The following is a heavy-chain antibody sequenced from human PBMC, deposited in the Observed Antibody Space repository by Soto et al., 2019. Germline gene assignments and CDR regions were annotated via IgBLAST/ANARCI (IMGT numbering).Heavy chain of an antibody. Sequence: QVQLVQSGAEVKKPGASVKVSCKASGYTFTSYDINWVRQATGQGLEWMGWMNPNSGNTGYAQKFQGRVTMTRNTSISTAYMELSSLRSEDTAVYYCARILYGSLAARPPNDYWGQGTLVTVSS. CDR1: GYTFTSYD. CDR3: ARILYGSLAARPPNDY. J-gene: IGHJ4*02. V-gene: IGHV1-8*01. D-gene: IGHD6-6*01. CDR2: MNPNSGNT.